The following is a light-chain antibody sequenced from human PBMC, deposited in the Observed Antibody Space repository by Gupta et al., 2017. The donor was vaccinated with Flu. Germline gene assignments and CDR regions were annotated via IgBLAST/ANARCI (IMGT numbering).Light chain of an antibody. Sequence: QSVLTQPPSASGTPGQRVTISCSGSSSNIGSHNVYWYKQLPGTAPNRLIDKSNKRPSGVPDRGSGSKSGNSASIHISGIRSEDEADDYCDASDDISVRLFGGGTKLTVL. CDR3: DASDDISVRL. CDR2: KSN. J-gene: IGLJ3*02. V-gene: IGLV1-47*01. CDR1: SSNIGSHN.